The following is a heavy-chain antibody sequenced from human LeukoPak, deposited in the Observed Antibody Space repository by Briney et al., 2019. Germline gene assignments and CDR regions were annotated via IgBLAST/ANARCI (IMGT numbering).Heavy chain of an antibody. CDR1: GFTFSSYA. V-gene: IGHV3-23*01. CDR2: ISGSGGST. J-gene: IGHJ3*02. CDR3: AKDIVVVPAALNDAFDI. Sequence: GGSLRLSCAASGFTFSSYAMSWVRQAPGKGLEWVSAISGSGGSTYYADSVKGRFTISRDNSKNTLYLQMNSLRAEDTAVYYCAKDIVVVPAALNDAFDIWGQGTMVTVSS. D-gene: IGHD2-2*01.